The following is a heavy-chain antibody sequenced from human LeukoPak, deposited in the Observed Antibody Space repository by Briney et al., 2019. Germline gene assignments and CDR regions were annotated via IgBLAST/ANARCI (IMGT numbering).Heavy chain of an antibody. Sequence: ASVTVSCKASGGTFSSYAISWVRQAPGQGLEWMGRIIPILGIANYAQKFQGRVTITADKSTSTAYMELSSLRSEDTAVYYCASLGYCSGGSCENWFDPWGQGTLVTVSS. V-gene: IGHV1-69*04. CDR3: ASLGYCSGGSCENWFDP. CDR1: GGTFSSYA. CDR2: IIPILGIA. D-gene: IGHD2-15*01. J-gene: IGHJ5*02.